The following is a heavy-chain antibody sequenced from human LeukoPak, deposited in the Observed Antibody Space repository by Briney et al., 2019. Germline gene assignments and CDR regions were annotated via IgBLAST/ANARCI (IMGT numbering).Heavy chain of an antibody. CDR2: ITDSSDYT. CDR3: ARNYYGSGGDY. V-gene: IGHV3-23*01. D-gene: IGHD3-10*01. Sequence: GGSLRLSCAASGFSFSTNFMYWVRQAPGKGLEWVSGITDSSDYTFYADSVKGRFTISRDNSKKTLYLQMSSLRGEDTAVYYCARNYYGSGGDYWGQGTLVTVSS. CDR1: GFSFSTNF. J-gene: IGHJ4*02.